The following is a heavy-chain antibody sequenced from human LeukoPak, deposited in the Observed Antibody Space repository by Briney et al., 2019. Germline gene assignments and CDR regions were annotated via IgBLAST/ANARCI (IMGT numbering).Heavy chain of an antibody. V-gene: IGHV1-8*01. J-gene: IGHJ4*02. CDR3: ARGSRIAAAGTSSLGY. CDR2: MNPNSGNT. CDR1: GYTFISYD. Sequence: ASVKVSCKASGYTFISYDSNWGRPATGRGVEWMGWMNPNSGNTGYAQKFQGRVTMTRITSIRTDYKELSSLRSEDTAVYYCARGSRIAAAGTSSLGYWGQGTLVTVSS. D-gene: IGHD6-13*01.